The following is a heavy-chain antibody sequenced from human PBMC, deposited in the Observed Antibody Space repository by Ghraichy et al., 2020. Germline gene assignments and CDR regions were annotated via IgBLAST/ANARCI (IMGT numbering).Heavy chain of an antibody. V-gene: IGHV3-30*02. J-gene: IGHJ4*02. CDR3: AKDRVSYYYDSSGYYHDY. Sequence: GGSLRLSCAASGFTFSSYGMHWVRQAPGKGLEWVAFIRYDGSNKYYADSVKGRFTISRDNSKNTLYLQMNSLRAEDTAVYYCAKDRVSYYYDSSGYYHDYWGQGTLVTVSS. CDR2: IRYDGSNK. D-gene: IGHD3-22*01. CDR1: GFTFSSYG.